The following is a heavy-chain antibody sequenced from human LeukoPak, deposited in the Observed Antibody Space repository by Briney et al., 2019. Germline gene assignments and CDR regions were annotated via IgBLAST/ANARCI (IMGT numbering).Heavy chain of an antibody. CDR3: ARDAGTAMVTSWFDP. CDR2: ISYDGSNK. Sequence: GGSLRLSCAASGFTFSSYAMHWVRQAPGKGLEWVAVISYDGSNKYYADSVKGRFTISRDNSKNTLYLQMNSLRAEDTAVYYCARDAGTAMVTSWFDPWGQGTLVTVSS. D-gene: IGHD5-18*01. V-gene: IGHV3-30-3*01. J-gene: IGHJ5*02. CDR1: GFTFSSYA.